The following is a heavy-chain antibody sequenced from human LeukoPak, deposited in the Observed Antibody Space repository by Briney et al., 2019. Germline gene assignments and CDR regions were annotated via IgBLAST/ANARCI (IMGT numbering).Heavy chain of an antibody. CDR1: GFTFGSYW. Sequence: GGSLRLSCEASGFTFGSYWMTWVRQAAGKGLEWVANIRPDGIEKHYVDSVRGRFTISRDNAKNSLYLQMNSLRAEDTAVYYCARARYYDILTGYYQRNLYFDYWGQGTLVTVSS. CDR2: IRPDGIEK. J-gene: IGHJ4*02. CDR3: ARARYYDILTGYYQRNLYFDY. D-gene: IGHD3-9*01. V-gene: IGHV3-7*01.